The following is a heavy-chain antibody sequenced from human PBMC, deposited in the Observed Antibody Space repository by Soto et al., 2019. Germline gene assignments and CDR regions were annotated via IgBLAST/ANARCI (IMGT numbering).Heavy chain of an antibody. D-gene: IGHD2-15*01. CDR3: ARLCSGGSCQLDY. Sequence: QVQLQQWGAGLLKPSETLSLTCAVYGGSFSGYYWSWIRQPTGKGLECIGEINHSGRTNYNPSLKSRVTISIDTSKNQFSLKMSSVTAADTAVYYCARLCSGGSCQLDYWGQGTLVTVSS. V-gene: IGHV4-34*01. CDR1: GGSFSGYY. CDR2: INHSGRT. J-gene: IGHJ4*02.